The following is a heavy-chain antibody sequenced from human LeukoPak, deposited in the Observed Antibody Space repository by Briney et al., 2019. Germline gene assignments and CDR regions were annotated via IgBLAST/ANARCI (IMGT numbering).Heavy chain of an antibody. CDR3: AKGASSGWLLYWFDP. Sequence: GSLHLSCAASGFTFSDYAMTWVRQAPGKGLQWVSGISGSGASTYYGDSVKGRFIISRDNSKNTLYLQIDSLRAEDTAVYYCAKGASSGWLLYWFDPWGQGTLVTVSS. D-gene: IGHD6-19*01. J-gene: IGHJ5*02. CDR2: ISGSGAST. V-gene: IGHV3-23*01. CDR1: GFTFSDYA.